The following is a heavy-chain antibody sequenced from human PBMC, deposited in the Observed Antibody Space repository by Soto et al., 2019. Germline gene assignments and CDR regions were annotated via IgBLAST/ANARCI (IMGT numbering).Heavy chain of an antibody. Sequence: SETLSLTCTVSGVSISSYFWSWIRQAPGKGLEWIGYIYYSGSTNYNPSLKSRVTISVDTSKNQFSLKLSSVTAADTAVYYCASRASGYPYYFDYWGQGTLVTVSS. D-gene: IGHD3-22*01. CDR3: ASRASGYPYYFDY. CDR1: GVSISSYF. V-gene: IGHV4-59*01. CDR2: IYYSGST. J-gene: IGHJ4*02.